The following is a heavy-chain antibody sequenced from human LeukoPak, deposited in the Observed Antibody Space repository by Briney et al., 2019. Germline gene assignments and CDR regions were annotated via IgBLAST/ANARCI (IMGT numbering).Heavy chain of an antibody. Sequence: KTGGSLRLSCAASGFSFSSYDMNWVRQAPGKGLEWVSSISSSSSYIYYADSVKGRFTISRDNAKNSLYLQMNSLRAEDTAVYYCAREVIGGNSARGQGTLVTVSS. CDR1: GFSFSSYD. CDR3: AREVIGGNSA. CDR2: ISSSSSYI. D-gene: IGHD2-21*01. V-gene: IGHV3-21*01. J-gene: IGHJ4*02.